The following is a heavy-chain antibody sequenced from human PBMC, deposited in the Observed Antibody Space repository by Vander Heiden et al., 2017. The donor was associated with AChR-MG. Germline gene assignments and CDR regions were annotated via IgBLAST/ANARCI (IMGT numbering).Heavy chain of an antibody. CDR1: GGSISSYY. CDR3: ASARITMVRGPIFQH. CDR2: IYYSGST. J-gene: IGHJ1*01. V-gene: IGHV4-59*01. Sequence: QVQLQESGPGLVTPSETLSLTCTASGGSISSYYCSWIRRPPGKRLEWIGYIYYSGSTNYNPSLKSRVTISVDTSKNQFSLKLSSVTAADTAVYYCASARITMVRGPIFQHWCQGTLVTVSS. D-gene: IGHD3-10*01.